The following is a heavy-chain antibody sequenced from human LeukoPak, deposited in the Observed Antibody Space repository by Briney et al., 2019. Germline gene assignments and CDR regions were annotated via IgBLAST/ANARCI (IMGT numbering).Heavy chain of an antibody. D-gene: IGHD4-17*01. Sequence: GGSLRLSCAASGFTFSSYGMHWVRQAPGKGLEWVAVIWYDGSNKYYADSVKGRFTISRDNSKNTLYLQMNSLRAEDTAVYYCARGYGDKASNLYYYYGMDVWGQGATVTVSS. CDR2: IWYDGSNK. J-gene: IGHJ6*02. V-gene: IGHV3-33*01. CDR1: GFTFSSYG. CDR3: ARGYGDKASNLYYYYGMDV.